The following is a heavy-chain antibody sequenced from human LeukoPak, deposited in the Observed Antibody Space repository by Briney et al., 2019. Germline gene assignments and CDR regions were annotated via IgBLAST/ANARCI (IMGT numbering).Heavy chain of an antibody. V-gene: IGHV1-2*02. CDR1: GYSFTGYY. CDR3: ARTHYYDSSWFDP. CDR2: VNANSRGT. Sequence: GASVKVSCKASGYSFTGYYMHWVRQAPGQGLEWMGWVNANSRGTNYAQNFQDRVTMTRDTSISTVYMELSRLRSDDTAVYYCARTHYYDSSWFDPWGQGTLVTVSS. J-gene: IGHJ5*02. D-gene: IGHD3-22*01.